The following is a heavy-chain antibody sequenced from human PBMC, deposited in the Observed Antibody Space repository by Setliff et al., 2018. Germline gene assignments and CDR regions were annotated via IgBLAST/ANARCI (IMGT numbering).Heavy chain of an antibody. D-gene: IGHD6-19*01. CDR2: ISAYTGNT. CDR3: ARRPIALAGYRKGAFDI. J-gene: IGHJ3*02. V-gene: IGHV1-18*01. CDR1: GYTLSNSI. Sequence: ASVKVSCKASGYTLSNSILSWVRQAPGQGLEWMGWISAYTGNTNYAQKLQGRVSMTTDTSTSTVYMELRTLRSDDTAVYYCARRPIALAGYRKGAFDIWGQGTMVTVSS.